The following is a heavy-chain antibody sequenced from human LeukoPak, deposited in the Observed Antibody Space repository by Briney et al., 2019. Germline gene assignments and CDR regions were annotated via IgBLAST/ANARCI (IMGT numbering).Heavy chain of an antibody. CDR3: MREGVYAPDPSVYPRDAFDI. D-gene: IGHD2/OR15-2a*01. CDR2: TIPVLGVS. J-gene: IGHJ3*02. Sequence: ASVKVSCKASGYTFTRYDITRVRQAPGHGLEGVGRTIPVLGVSNFAQKLQGRGTITPAKSTNPAHMEMSRLESGDPGVDYCMREGVYAPDPSVYPRDAFDIWGQRTLVIVSS. CDR1: GYTFTRYD. V-gene: IGHV1-69*04.